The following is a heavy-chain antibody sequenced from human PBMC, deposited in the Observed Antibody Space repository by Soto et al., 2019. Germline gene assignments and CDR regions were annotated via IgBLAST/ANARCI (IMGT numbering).Heavy chain of an antibody. J-gene: IGHJ6*03. V-gene: IGHV4-34*01. CDR1: GGSFSGYY. CDR2: INHSGST. Sequence: SETLSLTCAVYGGSFSGYYWSWIRQPTGKGLEWIGEINHSGSTNYNPSLKSRVTISVDTSKNQFSLRLSSVTAADTAVYYCARAKAQCGSCYIYYMDVWGKGTTVTVSS. D-gene: IGHD2-15*01. CDR3: ARAKAQCGSCYIYYMDV.